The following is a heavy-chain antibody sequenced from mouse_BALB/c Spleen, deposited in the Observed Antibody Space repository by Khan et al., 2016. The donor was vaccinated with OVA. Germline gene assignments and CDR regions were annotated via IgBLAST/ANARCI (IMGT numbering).Heavy chain of an antibody. Sequence: QVQLKESGPGLVAPSQSLSITCTVSGFSLSRYNIHWVRQPPGKGLEWLGMIWGGGGTDYNSTLKMRLCIRKDNSKSQVFLKMNSLQTDDTAMYFCARAYYRYDGYYAMDYWGQGTSVTVSS. CDR3: ARAYYRYDGYYAMDY. D-gene: IGHD2-14*01. J-gene: IGHJ4*01. CDR2: IWGGGGT. CDR1: GFSLSRYN. V-gene: IGHV2-6-4*01.